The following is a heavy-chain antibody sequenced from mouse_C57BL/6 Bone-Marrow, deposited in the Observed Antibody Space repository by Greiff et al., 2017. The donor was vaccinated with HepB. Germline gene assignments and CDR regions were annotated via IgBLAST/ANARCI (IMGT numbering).Heavy chain of an antibody. CDR1: GFNIKDDY. CDR3: TNAASYFDV. J-gene: IGHJ1*03. CDR2: IDPENGDT. V-gene: IGHV14-4*01. Sequence: VQLQQSGAELVRPGASVKLSCTASGFNIKDDYMHWVKQRPEQGLEWIGWIDPENGDTEYASKFQDKATITADTSSNTAYLQLSSLTSEDTAVYYCTNAASYFDVWGTGTTVTVAS.